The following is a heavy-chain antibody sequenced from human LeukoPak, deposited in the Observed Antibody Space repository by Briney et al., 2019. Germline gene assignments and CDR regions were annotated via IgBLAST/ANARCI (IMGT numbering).Heavy chain of an antibody. J-gene: IGHJ4*02. Sequence: GGSLRLSCAASGFTFSSYWMSWVRQAPGKGLEWVANIKQDGSEKYYVDSVKGRFTISRDNAKNSLYLQMNSLRAEDTAVYYCARVTAVADGIGFDYWGQGTLVTVSS. V-gene: IGHV3-7*01. CDR2: IKQDGSEK. D-gene: IGHD6-19*01. CDR1: GFTFSSYW. CDR3: ARVTAVADGIGFDY.